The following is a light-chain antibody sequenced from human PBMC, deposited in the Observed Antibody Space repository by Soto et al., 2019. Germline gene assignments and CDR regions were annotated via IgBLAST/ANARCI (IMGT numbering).Light chain of an antibody. V-gene: IGKV3-15*01. J-gene: IGKJ4*01. Sequence: EIVMTQSPATLSVSPGERATLSCRASQSVSSNLAWYQQKPGQAPRLLIYGASTRATGIPARFSGRGSGTEFTLTISSLQSEDFAVYYCQQYNTWPTFGGGTKVDIK. CDR1: QSVSSN. CDR3: QQYNTWPT. CDR2: GAS.